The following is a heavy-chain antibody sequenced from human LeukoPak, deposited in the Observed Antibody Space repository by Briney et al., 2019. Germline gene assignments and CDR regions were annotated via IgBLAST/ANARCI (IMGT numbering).Heavy chain of an antibody. D-gene: IGHD3-3*01. J-gene: IGHJ6*02. Sequence: PSETLSLTCTVSGGSISSYYWSWIRQPPGKGLEWIGYIYYSGSTNYNPSLKSRVTISVDTSKNQFSLKLSSVTAADTAVYYCARALYYDFWSGYFYYYYGMDVWGQGTTVTVSS. CDR1: GGSISSYY. V-gene: IGHV4-59*01. CDR3: ARALYYDFWSGYFYYYYGMDV. CDR2: IYYSGST.